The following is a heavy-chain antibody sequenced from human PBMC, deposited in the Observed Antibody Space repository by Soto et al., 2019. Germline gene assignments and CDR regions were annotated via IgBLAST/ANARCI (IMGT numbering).Heavy chain of an antibody. V-gene: IGHV4-4*07. D-gene: IGHD1-1*01. CDR1: GGPISGYY. Sequence: QVQLRESGPGLVKPSETLSLTCNVSGGPISGYYWNWVRQPAGKGLEWIGRIYSAGTTDLNPSLKSRVIMSVDTSSNQFSRKLLSVTAADTAVYYCAANWRGAYEGLFDLWGQGTTVTVSS. J-gene: IGHJ3*01. CDR2: IYSAGTT. CDR3: AANWRGAYEGLFDL.